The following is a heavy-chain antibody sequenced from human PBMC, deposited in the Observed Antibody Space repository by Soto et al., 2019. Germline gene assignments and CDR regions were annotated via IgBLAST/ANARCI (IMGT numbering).Heavy chain of an antibody. CDR3: ARLISDDSSGSFDYGMDV. D-gene: IGHD3-22*01. Sequence: SETLSLTCTVSGGSISSGGYYWSWIRQHPGKGLEWIGYIYYSGSTYYNPSLKSRVTISVDTSKNQFSLKLSSVTAADTAVYYCARLISDDSSGSFDYGMDVWGQGTTVTVSS. CDR1: GGSISSGGYY. CDR2: IYYSGST. V-gene: IGHV4-31*03. J-gene: IGHJ6*02.